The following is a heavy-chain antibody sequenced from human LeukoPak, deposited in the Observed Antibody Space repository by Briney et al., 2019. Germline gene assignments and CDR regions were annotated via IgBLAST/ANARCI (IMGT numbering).Heavy chain of an antibody. Sequence: SGGSLRLSCAAAGFTFSSYAMSWVRQAPGKGLEWVSAISGSGGSTYYADSVKGRFTISRDNSKNTLYLQMNSLRAEDTAVYYCAKDLTRRAGYNLGYWGQGTLVTVSS. D-gene: IGHD5-24*01. CDR1: GFTFSSYA. CDR2: ISGSGGST. V-gene: IGHV3-23*01. CDR3: AKDLTRRAGYNLGY. J-gene: IGHJ4*02.